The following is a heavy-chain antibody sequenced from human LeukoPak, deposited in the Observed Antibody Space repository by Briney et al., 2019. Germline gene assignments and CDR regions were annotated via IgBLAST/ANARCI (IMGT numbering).Heavy chain of an antibody. Sequence: PSQTLSLTCTVSGGSISSGGYYWSWIRQPPGKGLEWIGYIYHSGSTYYNPSLKSRVTISVDRSNNQFSLKLSSVTAADTAVYYCARTPAAGRGNYFDYWGQGILVTVSS. CDR2: IYHSGST. CDR3: ARTPAAGRGNYFDY. D-gene: IGHD6-13*01. J-gene: IGHJ4*02. CDR1: GGSISSGGYY. V-gene: IGHV4-30-2*02.